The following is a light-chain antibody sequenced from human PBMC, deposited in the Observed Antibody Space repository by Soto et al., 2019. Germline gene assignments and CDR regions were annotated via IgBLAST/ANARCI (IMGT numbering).Light chain of an antibody. CDR2: DVT. J-gene: IGLJ2*01. CDR1: SSDIGRYNY. Sequence: QSVLTQPPSVSGSPGQSVIISCIGSSSDIGRYNYVSWYQQRPGKAPKLIVYDVTKRPSGVPDRFSGPKSGNTASLTISGLQADDEADYCCCAHTGMSILFGGGTKVTVL. V-gene: IGLV2-11*01. CDR3: CAHTGMSIL.